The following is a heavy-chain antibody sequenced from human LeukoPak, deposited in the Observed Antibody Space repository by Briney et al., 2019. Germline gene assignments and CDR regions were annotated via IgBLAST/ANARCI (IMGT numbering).Heavy chain of an antibody. J-gene: IGHJ4*02. V-gene: IGHV3-48*03. CDR3: ARWDY. CDR2: ISSSGNSI. Sequence: GGSLRLSCAASGFTFSTYEMNWVRQAPGKGLEWVSYISSSGNSIYYADSVKGRFTISRDNAKNSLYLQMNSLRAEDTAVYYYARWDYWGQGTLVTVSS. CDR1: GFTFSTYE.